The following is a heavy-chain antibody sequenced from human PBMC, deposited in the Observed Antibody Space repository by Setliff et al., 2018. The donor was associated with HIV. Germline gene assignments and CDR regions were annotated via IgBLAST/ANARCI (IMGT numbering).Heavy chain of an antibody. J-gene: IGHJ6*03. CDR1: GGSISFYY. D-gene: IGHD3-3*01. V-gene: IGHV4-59*12. Sequence: SETLSLTCSISGGSISFYYWSWTRQPPGKGLEWIGYIFYSGSTNYNPSLKSRVTISVDTSKNQFSLTLNSVTAADTAVYYCARGSRQLTIFGVVFKTNYYFMDVWGKGTAVTVSS. CDR3: ARGSRQLTIFGVVFKTNYYFMDV. CDR2: IFYSGST.